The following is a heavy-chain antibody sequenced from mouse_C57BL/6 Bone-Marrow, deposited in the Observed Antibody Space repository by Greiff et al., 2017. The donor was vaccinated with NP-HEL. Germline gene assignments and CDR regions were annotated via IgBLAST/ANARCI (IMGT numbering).Heavy chain of an antibody. J-gene: IGHJ2*01. CDR1: GYTFTDYY. V-gene: IGHV1-19*01. Sequence: VHVKQSGPVLVKPGASVKMSCKASGYTFTDYYMNWVKQSHGKSLEWIGVINPYNGGTSYNQKFKGKATLTVDKSSSTAYMELNSLTSEDSAVYYCARGGGSPFDYWGQGTTLTVSS. D-gene: IGHD1-1*01. CDR3: ARGGGSPFDY. CDR2: INPYNGGT.